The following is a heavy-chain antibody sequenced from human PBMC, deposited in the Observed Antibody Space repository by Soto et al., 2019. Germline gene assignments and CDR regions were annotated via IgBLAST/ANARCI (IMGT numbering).Heavy chain of an antibody. D-gene: IGHD5-18*01. CDR3: AKDSSIQLWFPVPVSGMDV. CDR1: GFTFSSYG. CDR2: ISYDGSNK. Sequence: PGGSLRLSYAASGFTFSSYGMHWVRQAPGKGLEWVAVISYDGSNKYYADSVKGRFTISRDNSKNTLYLQMNSLRAEDTAVYYCAKDSSIQLWFPVPVSGMDVWGQGTTVTVSS. J-gene: IGHJ6*02. V-gene: IGHV3-30*18.